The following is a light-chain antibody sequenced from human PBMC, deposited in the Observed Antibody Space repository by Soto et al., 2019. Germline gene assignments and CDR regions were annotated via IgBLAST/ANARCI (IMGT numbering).Light chain of an antibody. J-gene: IGLJ2*01. Sequence: QSALTQPPSASGSPGQSVTISCTGTTSDVGGYNFVSWYQQHPGKAPKLVIYEVAKRPSGVSDRFSGSKSGNTASLTVSGLQAEDEADYYCSSYAGSNNLFGGGTKLTVL. CDR1: TSDVGGYNF. CDR3: SSYAGSNNL. CDR2: EVA. V-gene: IGLV2-8*01.